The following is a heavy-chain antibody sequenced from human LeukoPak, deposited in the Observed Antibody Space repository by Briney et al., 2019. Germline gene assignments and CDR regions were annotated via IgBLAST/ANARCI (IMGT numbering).Heavy chain of an antibody. CDR1: GFIFSSYP. D-gene: IGHD3-10*01. J-gene: IGHJ4*02. V-gene: IGHV3-23*01. Sequence: QPGGSLRLSCAASGFIFSSYPMSWVRQAPGKGLEWVSAISGTAENTYYADSVKGRFSISRDKSRNTVHLQMNSLRPEDTAVYYCANQRGGFWGQGTLVTVSS. CDR2: ISGTAENT. CDR3: ANQRGGF.